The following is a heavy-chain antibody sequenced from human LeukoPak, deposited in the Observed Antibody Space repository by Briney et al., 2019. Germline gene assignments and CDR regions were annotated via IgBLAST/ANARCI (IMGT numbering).Heavy chain of an antibody. Sequence: ASVKVSCKASGYTFIGYYIHWVRQAPGQGLEWMGSVNPNSGVTDYAQKFQGRITMTRDTSISTAYMELNRLTSDDTAVYYCARDTGFPFFDFWGHGALVTVSS. V-gene: IGHV1-2*02. CDR2: VNPNSGVT. J-gene: IGHJ4*01. CDR1: GYTFIGYY. CDR3: ARDTGFPFFDF.